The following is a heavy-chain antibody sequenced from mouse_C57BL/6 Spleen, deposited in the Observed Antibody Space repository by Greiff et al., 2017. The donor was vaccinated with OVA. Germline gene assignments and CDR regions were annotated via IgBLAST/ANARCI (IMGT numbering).Heavy chain of an antibody. J-gene: IGHJ4*01. Sequence: VQLQQPGAELVKPGASVKMSCKASGYTFTSYWITWVKQRPGQGLEWIGDIYPGSGSTNYNEKFKSKATLTVDTSSSTAYMQRSSLTSEDSAVYYCARGDYDPYYAMDYWGQGTSVTVSS. V-gene: IGHV1-55*01. D-gene: IGHD2-4*01. CDR2: IYPGSGST. CDR1: GYTFTSYW. CDR3: ARGDYDPYYAMDY.